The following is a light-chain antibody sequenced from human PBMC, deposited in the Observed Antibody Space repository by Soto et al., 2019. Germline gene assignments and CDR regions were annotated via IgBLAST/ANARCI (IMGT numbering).Light chain of an antibody. Sequence: FMLTQPHSVSESPGKTVTISCTRSSGSIASNYVQWYQQRPGSAPTTVIYEDNQRPSGVPDRFSGSIDSSSNSASLTISGLKTEDEADYYCQSYDSSNLHVVFGGGTQLTVL. CDR2: EDN. V-gene: IGLV6-57*04. CDR3: QSYDSSNLHVV. CDR1: SGSIASNY. J-gene: IGLJ2*01.